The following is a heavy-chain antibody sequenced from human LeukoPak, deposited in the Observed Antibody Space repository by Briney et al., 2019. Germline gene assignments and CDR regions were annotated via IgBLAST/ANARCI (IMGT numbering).Heavy chain of an antibody. D-gene: IGHD1-26*01. V-gene: IGHV4-59*08. J-gene: IGHJ3*02. CDR3: ARRGIVGAKAFDI. Sequence: SETLSLTCTVSGGSINNHYWSWIRQPPGKGLEWIGCIYYTGSTTYNPSLKSRVTMSVDTSKNQFSLKLSSVTAADTAVYYCARRGIVGAKAFDIWGQGTMVTVSS. CDR1: GGSINNHY. CDR2: IYYTGST.